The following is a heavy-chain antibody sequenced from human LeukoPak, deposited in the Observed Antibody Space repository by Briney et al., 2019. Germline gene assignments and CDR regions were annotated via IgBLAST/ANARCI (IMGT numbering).Heavy chain of an antibody. D-gene: IGHD2-21*01. V-gene: IGHV1-18*01. Sequence: ASVKVSCKASAYTLTTYSINWVRQAPGQGLEWMGWISAYNGNTNYGQKFRGRATMTTDTSTSTPYMELRSLKSDDAAVYYCARDGKAYGGGECYYGDYWGQGTLVTVSS. J-gene: IGHJ4*02. CDR3: ARDGKAYGGGECYYGDY. CDR1: AYTLTTYS. CDR2: ISAYNGNT.